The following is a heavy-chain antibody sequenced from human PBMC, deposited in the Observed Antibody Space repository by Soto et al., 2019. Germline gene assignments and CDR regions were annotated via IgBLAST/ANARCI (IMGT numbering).Heavy chain of an antibody. Sequence: QVQLQESGPGLVKPSQTLSLTCTVSGGSISSGNYYWSWIRQPPGKGLEWIGFISYSGSTSYCTSLKSRVTISVDTSKSQFSLNLSFVTAADTAVYYCATMGTPATGLYFFDYWGQGSLVTVSS. CDR1: GGSISSGNYY. D-gene: IGHD2-15*01. V-gene: IGHV4-30-4*01. CDR3: ATMGTPATGLYFFDY. CDR2: ISYSGST. J-gene: IGHJ4*02.